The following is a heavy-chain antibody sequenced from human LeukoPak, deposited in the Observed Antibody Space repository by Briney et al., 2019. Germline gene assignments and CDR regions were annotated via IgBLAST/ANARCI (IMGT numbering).Heavy chain of an antibody. J-gene: IGHJ6*02. V-gene: IGHV3-7*01. CDR1: GFTFSDYW. CDR2: IKESGSEE. D-gene: IGHD1-14*01. Sequence: GGSLRLSCAASGFTFSDYWMSWVRQAPGKGPEWVADIKESGSEENYVESVKGLFTVSRDNARNSLFLQMNRLIVEDTAVYYCATYKRWVAGDVWGQGVTVSASS. CDR3: ATYKRWVAGDV.